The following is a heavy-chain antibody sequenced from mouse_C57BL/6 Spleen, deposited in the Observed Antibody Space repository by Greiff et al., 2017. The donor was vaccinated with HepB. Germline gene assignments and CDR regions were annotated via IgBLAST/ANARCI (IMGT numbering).Heavy chain of an antibody. Sequence: QVQLQQPGAELVKPGASVTMSCKASGYTFTSYWITWVKHRPGQGLEWIGDIYPGSGSTNYNEKFKSKATLTVDTASSTAYMQLSSLTSEDSAVYYCASDDYGGGGYAMDYWGQGTSVTVSS. CDR2: IYPGSGST. V-gene: IGHV1-55*01. J-gene: IGHJ4*01. CDR3: ASDDYGGGGYAMDY. CDR1: GYTFTSYW. D-gene: IGHD2-4*01.